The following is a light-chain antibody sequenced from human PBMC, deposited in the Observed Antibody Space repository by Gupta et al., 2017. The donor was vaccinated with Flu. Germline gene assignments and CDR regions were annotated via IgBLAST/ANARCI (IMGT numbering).Light chain of an antibody. Sequence: QSAPTQPRSVSGSPGQSVTISCTGTSKDVGRSNRVSWYEQRPGKAPKLILYDVTERPSGVPDRFSGSKSGNTASLTISGLQADDEADYYCSSHAGRVTWVFGTGTTVTVL. J-gene: IGLJ1*01. CDR1: SKDVGRSNR. CDR2: DVT. V-gene: IGLV2-11*01. CDR3: SSHAGRVTWV.